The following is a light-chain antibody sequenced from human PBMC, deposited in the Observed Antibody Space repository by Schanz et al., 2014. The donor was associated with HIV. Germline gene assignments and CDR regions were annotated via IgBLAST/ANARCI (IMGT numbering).Light chain of an antibody. CDR2: NTY. V-gene: IGLV1-44*01. CDR3: GTWDDSLNGWV. CDR1: SSSIKTNT. Sequence: QSVLTQPPSASGTPGQRVTISCSGSSSSIKTNTVNWFQQLPGTAPKLLIYNTYHRPSGVPDRFSGSESGTSASLAISGLQSEEEADYYCGTWDDSLNGWVFGGGTKVTVL. J-gene: IGLJ3*02.